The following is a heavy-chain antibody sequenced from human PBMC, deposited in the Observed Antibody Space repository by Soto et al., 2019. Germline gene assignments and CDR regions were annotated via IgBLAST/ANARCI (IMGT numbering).Heavy chain of an antibody. CDR1: GFTFSSYA. CDR2: ISGSGGST. D-gene: IGHD6-19*01. CDR3: AKRSSGWYFDL. J-gene: IGHJ2*01. Sequence: EVQLLESGGGLVQPGGSLRLSCAASGFTFSSYAMSWVRQAPGKGLEWVSVISGSGGSTYYANSVKGRFTISRDNSKNARYLQMTSLRAEDTAVYYCAKRSSGWYFDLWGRGTLVTVSS. V-gene: IGHV3-23*01.